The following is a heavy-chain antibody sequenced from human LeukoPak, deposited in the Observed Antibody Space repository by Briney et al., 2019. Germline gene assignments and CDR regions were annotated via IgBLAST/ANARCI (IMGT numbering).Heavy chain of an antibody. CDR2: IYYSGTT. J-gene: IGHJ4*02. D-gene: IGHD3-22*01. Sequence: SQTLSLTCAVSGGSISSGGYSWSWIRQPPGKGLEWIGSIYYSGTTYYNPSLKSRVTTSVDTSKNQFSLKLSSVTAADTAIYYCARHPYDTSGSYYFDYRGQGTLVTVSS. CDR3: ARHPYDTSGSYYFDY. CDR1: GGSISSGGYS. V-gene: IGHV4-30-2*03.